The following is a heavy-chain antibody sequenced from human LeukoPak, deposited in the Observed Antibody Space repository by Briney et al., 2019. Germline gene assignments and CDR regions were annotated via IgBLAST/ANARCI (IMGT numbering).Heavy chain of an antibody. V-gene: IGHV1-46*01. CDR3: AREGFDSYGPLDV. D-gene: IGHD5-18*01. CDR2: INPSGGST. CDR1: GYTFTSYY. Sequence: ASVKVSCKASGYTFTSYYMHWVRQAPGQGLEWMGIINPSGGSTSYAQKFQGRVTMTRDMSTSTVYMEMSSLRSEDTAVYYCAREGFDSYGPLDVWGKGTTVTVSS. J-gene: IGHJ6*04.